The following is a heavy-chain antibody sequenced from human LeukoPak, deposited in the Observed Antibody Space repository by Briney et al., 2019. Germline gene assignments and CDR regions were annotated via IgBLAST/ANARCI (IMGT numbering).Heavy chain of an antibody. CDR1: GFTFSSYE. CDR2: ISSSGSTI. D-gene: IGHD4-17*01. J-gene: IGHJ6*04. CDR3: ARENTVTRTSYYHYGMDV. Sequence: GGSLRLSCAASGFTFSSYEMNWVRQAPGKGLEWVSYISSSGSTIYYADSVKGRFTISRDNAKNSLYLQMNSLRAEDTAVYYCARENTVTRTSYYHYGMDVWGKGTTVTVSS. V-gene: IGHV3-48*03.